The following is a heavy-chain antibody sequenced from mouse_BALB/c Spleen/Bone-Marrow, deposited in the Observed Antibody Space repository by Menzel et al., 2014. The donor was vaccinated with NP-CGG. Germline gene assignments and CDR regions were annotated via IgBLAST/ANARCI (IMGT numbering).Heavy chain of an antibody. CDR1: GFTFTDYY. CDR2: IRNKAKGYTT. Sequence: DVQLQESGGGSVQPGGSLRLSCATSGFTFTDYYMSWVRQPPGKALEWSGFIRNKAKGYTTEYSASVKGRFTISRDNSQRILYLQMNTLRPEDSATYYCARDENVGIYWYFDVWGAGTTVIVSS. J-gene: IGHJ1*01. CDR3: ARDENVGIYWYFDV. V-gene: IGHV7-3*02.